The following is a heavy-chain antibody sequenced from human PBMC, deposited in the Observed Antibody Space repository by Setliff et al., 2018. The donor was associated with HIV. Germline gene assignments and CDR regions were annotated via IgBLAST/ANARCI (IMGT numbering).Heavy chain of an antibody. J-gene: IGHJ6*03. V-gene: IGHV4-31*03. CDR1: GGSISSGGYY. D-gene: IGHD6-19*01. CDR2: IYYSGST. CDR3: ARGNVGYSSGWGYMDV. Sequence: SETLSLTCTVSGGSISSGGYYWSWIRQHPGKGLEWIGYIYYSGSTYYNPSLKSRVTMSVDTSKNQFSLKLSSVTAADTAVYYCARGNVGYSSGWGYMDVWGKGTTVTVSS.